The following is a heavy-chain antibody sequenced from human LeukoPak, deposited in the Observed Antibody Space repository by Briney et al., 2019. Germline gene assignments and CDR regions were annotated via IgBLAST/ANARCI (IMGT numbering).Heavy chain of an antibody. D-gene: IGHD3-10*01. CDR2: ISSSGSTI. J-gene: IGHJ4*02. CDR3: AKVANYYYGSESYYFFEH. V-gene: IGHV3-48*03. CDR1: GFTFSSYE. Sequence: GGSLRLSCAASGFTFSSYEMNWVRQAPGKGLEWVSYISSSGSTIYYADSVEGRFTISRDNAKNSLYLQMNSLRVEDTAVYYCAKVANYYYGSESYYFFEHWGQGTPVTASS.